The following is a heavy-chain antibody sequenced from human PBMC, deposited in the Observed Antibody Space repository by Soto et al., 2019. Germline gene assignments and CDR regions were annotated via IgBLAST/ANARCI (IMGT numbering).Heavy chain of an antibody. V-gene: IGHV3-33*01. D-gene: IGHD2-15*01. CDR1: GFTFNTYG. Sequence: PGGPLSLSCTTSGFTFNTYGMHWVRQAPGKGLEWVAIIWYDGSNKYYADSVKGRFTISRDNSKNTLYLQMNSLRAEDTALYYCARADCTGAYCYSWPFNYGVDVWGQGTTVTVSS. CDR3: ARADCTGAYCYSWPFNYGVDV. J-gene: IGHJ6*02. CDR2: IWYDGSNK.